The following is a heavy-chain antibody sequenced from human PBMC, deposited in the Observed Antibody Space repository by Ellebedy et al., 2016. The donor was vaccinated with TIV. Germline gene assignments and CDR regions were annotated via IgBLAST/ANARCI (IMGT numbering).Heavy chain of an antibody. Sequence: SVKVSCXASGGTFNNYAISWVRQAPGQGLEWMGGIIPIFGTANYAQEFQGRVTITADESTSTAYMQLSSLRSDDTAVYYCARGAGFGVLYPWRIDYWGQGTLVTVSS. J-gene: IGHJ4*02. V-gene: IGHV1-69*13. CDR1: GGTFNNYA. CDR2: IIPIFGTA. CDR3: ARGAGFGVLYPWRIDY. D-gene: IGHD3-3*01.